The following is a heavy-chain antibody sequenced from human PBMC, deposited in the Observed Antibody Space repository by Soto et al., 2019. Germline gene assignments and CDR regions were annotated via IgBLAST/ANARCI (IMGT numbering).Heavy chain of an antibody. CDR1: GYSFTSYL. Sequence: GESLNLSCKGSGYSFTSYLIGWVRQMPGKGLEWMGIIYPGDSDTRYSPSFQGQVTISADKSISTAYLQWSSLKASDTAMYYCARHWGVQLFRTYYYMDVWGKGTTVTVSS. V-gene: IGHV5-51*01. CDR3: ARHWGVQLFRTYYYMDV. CDR2: IYPGDSDT. D-gene: IGHD5-18*01. J-gene: IGHJ6*03.